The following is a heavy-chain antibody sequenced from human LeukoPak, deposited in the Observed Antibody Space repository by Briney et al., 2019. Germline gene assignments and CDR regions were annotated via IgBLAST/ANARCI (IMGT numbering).Heavy chain of an antibody. Sequence: GGSLRLSCAASGFHFSSYEMNWVRQAPGKGLEWVSSISRTGSYIYYADLVKGRFTISRDNAKNSLYLQMNSLRAEDTAVYYCARVKEASAFDVWGQGTMVTVSS. CDR1: GFHFSSYE. CDR2: ISRTGSYI. J-gene: IGHJ3*01. D-gene: IGHD5-12*01. CDR3: ARVKEASAFDV. V-gene: IGHV3-21*01.